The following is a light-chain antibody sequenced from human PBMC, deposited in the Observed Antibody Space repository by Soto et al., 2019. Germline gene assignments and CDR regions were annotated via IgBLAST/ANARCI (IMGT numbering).Light chain of an antibody. Sequence: EIVLTQSPGTLSLSPGERATLSCRASQSVSSSYLAWYQQKPGQAPRLLIYGASSRATGIPARFSGSGSGTDFTLTISSLQPEDFATYYCQQSYSTPSTFGQGTRLEIK. V-gene: IGKV3-20*01. CDR3: QQSYSTPST. CDR1: QSVSSSY. J-gene: IGKJ5*01. CDR2: GAS.